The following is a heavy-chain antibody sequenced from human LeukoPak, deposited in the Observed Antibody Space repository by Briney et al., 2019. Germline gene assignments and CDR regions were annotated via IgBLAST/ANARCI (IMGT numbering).Heavy chain of an antibody. Sequence: GGSLRLSCAASGFTFSSYEMNWVRQAPGKGLEWVSYISSSGSTIYYAGSVKGRFTISRDNAKNSLYPQMNSLRAEDTAVYYCARDLPGELFYYYYGMDVWGKGTTVTVSS. D-gene: IGHD3-10*01. CDR3: ARDLPGELFYYYYGMDV. CDR1: GFTFSSYE. CDR2: ISSSGSTI. V-gene: IGHV3-48*03. J-gene: IGHJ6*04.